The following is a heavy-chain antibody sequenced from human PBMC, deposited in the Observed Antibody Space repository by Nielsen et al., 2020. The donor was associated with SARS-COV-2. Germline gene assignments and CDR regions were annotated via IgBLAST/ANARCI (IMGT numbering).Heavy chain of an antibody. CDR1: GFTFDDYA. CDR2: ISWNSGSI. CDR3: AKDMGWDHGMDV. Sequence: GGSLRLSCAASGFTFDDYAMHWVRQAPGKGLEWVSGISWNSGSIGYADSVKGRFTISRDNAKNSLYLQMNSLRAEDTALYYCAKDMGWDHGMDVWGQGTTVTVSS. J-gene: IGHJ6*02. V-gene: IGHV3-9*01. D-gene: IGHD1-26*01.